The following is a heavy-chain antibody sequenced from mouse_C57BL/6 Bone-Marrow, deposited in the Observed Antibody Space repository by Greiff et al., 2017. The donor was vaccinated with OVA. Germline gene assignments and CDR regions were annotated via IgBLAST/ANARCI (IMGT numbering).Heavy chain of an antibody. Sequence: VQLQQPGAELVKPGASVKLSCKASGYTFTSYWMHWVKQRPGQGLEWIGMIHPNSGSTNYNEKFKSKATLTVDKSSSTAYMQLSSLTSEDSAVYYCARGDYDYGAWFAYWGQGTLVTVSA. CDR3: ARGDYDYGAWFAY. D-gene: IGHD2-4*01. V-gene: IGHV1-64*01. CDR1: GYTFTSYW. CDR2: IHPNSGST. J-gene: IGHJ3*01.